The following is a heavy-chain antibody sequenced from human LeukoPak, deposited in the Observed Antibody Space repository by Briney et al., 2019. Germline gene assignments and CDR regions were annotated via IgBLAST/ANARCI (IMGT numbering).Heavy chain of an antibody. CDR1: GYTFTTYG. CDR2: ISAYNGNT. V-gene: IGHV1-18*01. CDR3: AREGKVGTTNPWFDS. J-gene: IGHJ5*01. Sequence: ASVKVSCTASGYTFTTYGISWVRQAPGQGLEWMGWISAYNGNTNYAQNFQGRLTMTTDTSTSTAYMELRSLRSDDTAVYYCAREGKVGTTNPWFDSWGQGTLVTVSS. D-gene: IGHD1-26*01.